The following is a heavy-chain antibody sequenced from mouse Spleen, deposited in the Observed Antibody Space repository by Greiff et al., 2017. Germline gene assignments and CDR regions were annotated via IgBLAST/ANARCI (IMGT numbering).Heavy chain of an antibody. J-gene: IGHJ4*01. V-gene: IGHV5-4*02. D-gene: IGHD3-1*01. Sequence: EVKLVESGGGLVKPGGSLKLSCAASGFTFSDYYMYWVRQTPEKRLEWVATISDGGSYTYYPDSVKGRFTISRDNAKNNLYLQMSSLKSEDTAMYYCARDRGYYYAMDYWGQGTSVTVSS. CDR2: ISDGGSYT. CDR1: GFTFSDYY. CDR3: ARDRGYYYAMDY.